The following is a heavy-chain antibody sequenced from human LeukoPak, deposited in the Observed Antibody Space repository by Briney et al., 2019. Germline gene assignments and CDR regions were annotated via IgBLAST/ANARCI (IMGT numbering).Heavy chain of an antibody. CDR1: GVIVSRNF. D-gene: IGHD6-19*01. V-gene: IGHV3-53*01. CDR3: GRGAGSGWPLDR. CDR2: MYAGGTT. J-gene: IGHJ5*02. Sequence: GGSVRLFCTASGVIVSRNFMSWVRQARGKGLQWVAIMYAGGTTDFSDSVRGRFHISRGSSQKPLSLQIKRLRAEDTGGYYLGRGAGSGWPLDRWGQGALVTVSS.